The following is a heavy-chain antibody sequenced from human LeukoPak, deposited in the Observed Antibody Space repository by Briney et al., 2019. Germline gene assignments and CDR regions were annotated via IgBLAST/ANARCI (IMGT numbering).Heavy chain of an antibody. CDR1: GGTFSSYA. Sequence: ASVKVSCKASGGTFSSYAISWVRQAPGQGLEWMGGIIPIFGTANYAQKFQGRVTITADESTSTASMELSSLRSEDTAVYYCAKPPYYYGSGSSLYYYGMDVWGKGTTVTVSS. J-gene: IGHJ6*04. V-gene: IGHV1-69*01. D-gene: IGHD3-10*01. CDR3: AKPPYYYGSGSSLYYYGMDV. CDR2: IIPIFGTA.